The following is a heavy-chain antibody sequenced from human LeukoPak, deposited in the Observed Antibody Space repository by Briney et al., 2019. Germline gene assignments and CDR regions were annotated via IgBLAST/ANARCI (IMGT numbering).Heavy chain of an antibody. V-gene: IGHV1-8*03. Sequence: ASVKVSCKASGYTFTSYDINWVRQATGQGLEWMGWMNPNSGNTGYAQKFQGRVTITRNNSISTAYMELSSLRSEDTAVYYCARGIATPVELYYWGQGTLVTVSS. D-gene: IGHD1-7*01. CDR1: GYTFTSYD. CDR2: MNPNSGNT. J-gene: IGHJ4*02. CDR3: ARGIATPVELYY.